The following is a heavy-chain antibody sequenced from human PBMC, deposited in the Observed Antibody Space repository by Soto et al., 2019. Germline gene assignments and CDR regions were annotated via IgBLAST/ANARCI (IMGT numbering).Heavy chain of an antibody. Sequence: ASVKVSCKASGFAFTSYYIGWARQATGQGLEWMGIINPSAGSTTYAQKFQGRVTMTRDTSTSTVYLEVNSLNSEDTAVYYCARDRPKRHDYGSGRFYPPRYFLDNCGQAALVTFSS. CDR1: GFAFTSYY. J-gene: IGHJ4*02. CDR2: INPSAGST. V-gene: IGHV1-46*01. CDR3: ARDRPKRHDYGSGRFYPPRYFLDN. D-gene: IGHD3-10*01.